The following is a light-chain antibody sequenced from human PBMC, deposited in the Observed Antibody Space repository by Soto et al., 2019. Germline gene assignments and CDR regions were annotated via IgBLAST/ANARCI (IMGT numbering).Light chain of an antibody. CDR1: QDISNY. Sequence: DIQMTQSPSSLSASVGDRVTITCQASQDISNYLNWYQQKPGKAPKLLIFDASNLETGVPSRFSGSGSGTDFTFTISSLQPEDIATYYCQHYDNLPSYTFGQGTTLEIK. CDR2: DAS. V-gene: IGKV1-33*01. J-gene: IGKJ2*01. CDR3: QHYDNLPSYT.